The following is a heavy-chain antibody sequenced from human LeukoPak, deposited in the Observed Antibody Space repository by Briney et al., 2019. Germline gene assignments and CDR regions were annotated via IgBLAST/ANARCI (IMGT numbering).Heavy chain of an antibody. V-gene: IGHV4-34*01. CDR3: ARYYYDSSGYYYGFDY. Sequence: SETLSLTCAVYGGSFSGYYWSWIRQPPGKGLEWIGEINHSGSTNCNPSLKSRVTISVDTSKNQFSLKLSSVTAADTAVYYCARYYYDSSGYYYGFDYWGQGTLVTVSS. CDR1: GGSFSGYY. D-gene: IGHD3-22*01. J-gene: IGHJ4*02. CDR2: INHSGST.